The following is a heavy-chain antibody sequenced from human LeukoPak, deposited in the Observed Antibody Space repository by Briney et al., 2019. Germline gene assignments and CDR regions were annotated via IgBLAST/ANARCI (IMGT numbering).Heavy chain of an antibody. CDR3: ARDGGFGLLAAFDI. V-gene: IGHV3-48*02. D-gene: IGHD3-10*01. Sequence: GGSLRLSCAASGFTFSSYSMNWVRQAPGKGLEWIPYISGSGSVSYYEDSVKGRFTISRDNAKNSLYLQMNSLRDEDTALYYCARDGGFGLLAAFDIWGQGTMVTVSS. CDR2: ISGSGSVS. CDR1: GFTFSSYS. J-gene: IGHJ3*02.